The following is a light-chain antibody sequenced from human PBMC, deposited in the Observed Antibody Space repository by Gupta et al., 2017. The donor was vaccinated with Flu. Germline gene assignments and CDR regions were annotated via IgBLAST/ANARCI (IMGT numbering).Light chain of an antibody. V-gene: IGLV1-51*02. CDR3: GTWDSGLNAGL. J-gene: IGLJ3*02. Sequence: QSVLTQTPSVSAAPGQKVTISCSGSGSNIGINSVSWYQHLPGTAPKLLIYEDNKRPSGIPDRFSGSKSCTSATLGISGLQAGDEADYYCGTWDSGLNAGLFGGGTQLTVL. CDR2: EDN. CDR1: GSNIGINS.